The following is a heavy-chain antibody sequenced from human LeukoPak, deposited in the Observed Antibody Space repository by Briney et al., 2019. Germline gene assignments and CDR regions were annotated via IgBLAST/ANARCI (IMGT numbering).Heavy chain of an antibody. J-gene: IGHJ6*03. CDR1: GGSISSYN. D-gene: IGHD2-21*01. Sequence: SETLSLTCTVSGGSISSYNWSWIRQPPGKGLERIGCIYISGSANYNPSLTSRVTISVDTSKNKLSLKLSSVSAAATAVYSCARRAVAWPYSYLDVWGKGTMVTVSS. CDR3: ARRAVAWPYSYLDV. V-gene: IGHV4-4*09. CDR2: IYISGSA.